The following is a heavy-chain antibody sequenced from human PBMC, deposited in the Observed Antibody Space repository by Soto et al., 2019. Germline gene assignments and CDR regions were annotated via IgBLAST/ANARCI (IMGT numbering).Heavy chain of an antibody. CDR3: ARRTVNIRTFYSGLKTHCFDY. Sequence: QLQLQESGPGLVKPSETLSLTCAVSGGSISSSSYYWGWIRQPPGKGLEWFGRIYYSGSNYYTPSLQSRYAISVDTSKNHFSLKLNSMTAADTAVYYCARRTVNIRTFYSGLKTHCFDYWGQGTLVTVSS. V-gene: IGHV4-39*01. CDR2: IYYSGSN. D-gene: IGHD6-19*01. J-gene: IGHJ4*02. CDR1: GGSISSSSYY.